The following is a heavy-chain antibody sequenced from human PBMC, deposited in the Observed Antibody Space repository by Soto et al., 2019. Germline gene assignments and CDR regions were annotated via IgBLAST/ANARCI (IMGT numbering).Heavy chain of an antibody. Sequence: QVQLVESGGGVVQPGRSLRLSCAASGFTFSSYAMHWVRQAPGKGLEWVAVISYDGSNKYYADSVKGRFTISRDNSKNTLYLQMNSLRAEDTAVYYCARAKYTPPSYFDYWGQGTLVTVSS. D-gene: IGHD1-1*01. CDR3: ARAKYTPPSYFDY. CDR1: GFTFSSYA. J-gene: IGHJ4*02. V-gene: IGHV3-30-3*01. CDR2: ISYDGSNK.